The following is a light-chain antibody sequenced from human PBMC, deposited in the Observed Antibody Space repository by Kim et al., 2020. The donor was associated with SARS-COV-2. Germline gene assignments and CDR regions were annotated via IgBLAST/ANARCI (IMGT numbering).Light chain of an antibody. J-gene: IGLJ3*02. CDR3: SSYTSSSAWV. CDR1: SSDVGRYNY. CDR2: DVS. Sequence: GQSITISCTGSSSDVGRYNYVSWHQQHPGKAPNLMIYDVSQRPSGISSRFSGSKSGNTASLTISGLQAEDEADYYCSSYTSSSAWVFGGGTKLTVL. V-gene: IGLV2-14*04.